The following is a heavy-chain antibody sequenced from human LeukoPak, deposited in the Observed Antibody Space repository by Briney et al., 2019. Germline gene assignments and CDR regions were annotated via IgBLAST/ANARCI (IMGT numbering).Heavy chain of an antibody. CDR3: AKDLGRYRNNYFDY. Sequence: GGSLRLSCAASGFTFNSYAMSWVRQAPEKGLEWVATISGSGGGTYYADSVKGRFTISRDDSKNTLYLQMNSLRAEDTAVYYCAKDLGRYRNNYFDYWGQGTLVSVSS. D-gene: IGHD1-26*01. J-gene: IGHJ4*02. CDR2: ISGSGGGT. CDR1: GFTFNSYA. V-gene: IGHV3-23*01.